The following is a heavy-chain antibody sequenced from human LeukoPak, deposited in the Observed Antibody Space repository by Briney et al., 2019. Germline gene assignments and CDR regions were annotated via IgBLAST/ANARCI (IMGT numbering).Heavy chain of an antibody. CDR3: AKALYPSDYYDSSGLPYGMDV. Sequence: GGSLRLSCAASGFTFDNYAMHWIRQAPGQGLEWVSLISGDGGSTYYADSVKGRFTISRDNSKNSLYLQMNSLRTEDTALYYCAKALYPSDYYDSSGLPYGMDVWGQGTTVTVSS. D-gene: IGHD3-22*01. CDR2: ISGDGGST. J-gene: IGHJ6*02. V-gene: IGHV3-43*02. CDR1: GFTFDNYA.